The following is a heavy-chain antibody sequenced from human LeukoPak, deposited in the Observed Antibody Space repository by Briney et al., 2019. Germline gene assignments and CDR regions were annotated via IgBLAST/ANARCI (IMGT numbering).Heavy chain of an antibody. CDR3: ARGSSGYYCDHFQT. V-gene: IGHV3-7*01. D-gene: IGHD3-22*01. CDR1: GFTFSNYW. Sequence: GGSLRLSCAASGFTFSNYWMTWIRQAPGKGLEGVANIKQDGIEKYYVDSVEGRFTVSRDNTKNSLFLQMHSLRDEDTAVYYCARGSSGYYCDHFQTWGQGSLVTVSS. CDR2: IKQDGIEK. J-gene: IGHJ1*01.